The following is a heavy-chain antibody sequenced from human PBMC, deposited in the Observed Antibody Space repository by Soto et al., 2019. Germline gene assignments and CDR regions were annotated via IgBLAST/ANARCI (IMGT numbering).Heavy chain of an antibody. CDR2: ISDRPTGHS. CDR1: GFTFSHYT. J-gene: IGHJ4*02. V-gene: IGHV3-23*01. Sequence: PGGSLRLSCVASGFTFSHYTLNWVRQAPGKGPEWVSTISDRPTGHSHYAESVRGRFVISRDDSRNTVYLQMDSLRADDTALYYCTTRRNAHFDYSGQGVRIAVSS. D-gene: IGHD2-2*01. CDR3: TTRRNAHFDY.